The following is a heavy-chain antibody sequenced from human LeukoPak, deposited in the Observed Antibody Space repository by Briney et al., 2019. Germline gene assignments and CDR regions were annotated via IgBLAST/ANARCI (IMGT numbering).Heavy chain of an antibody. J-gene: IGHJ4*02. CDR3: VRGGPRGYVD. CDR1: GGSISSSSYY. Sequence: SETLSLPCTVSGGSISSSSYYWGWIRQPPGKGLEWIGSIYYSGSTYYNPSLKSRVTISVDTSKNQFSLKLSSVTAADTAVYYCVRGGPRGYVDWGRGTVVTVSS. CDR2: IYYSGST. D-gene: IGHD6-25*01. V-gene: IGHV4-39*07.